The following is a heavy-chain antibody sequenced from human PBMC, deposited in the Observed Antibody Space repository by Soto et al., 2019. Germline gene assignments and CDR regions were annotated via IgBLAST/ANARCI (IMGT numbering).Heavy chain of an antibody. CDR2: INPNSGNI. V-gene: IGHV1-8*01. Sequence: ASVKVSCKASGDTFTTYDINWVRQATGHGPEWMGWINPNSGNIGYAQRFQGRVTMTRDTAIRTAYMEVSSLRSDDTAVYHCARGRASGSYYLLDYWGQGTLVTVSS. CDR3: ARGRASGSYYLLDY. D-gene: IGHD3-10*01. CDR1: GDTFTTYD. J-gene: IGHJ4*02.